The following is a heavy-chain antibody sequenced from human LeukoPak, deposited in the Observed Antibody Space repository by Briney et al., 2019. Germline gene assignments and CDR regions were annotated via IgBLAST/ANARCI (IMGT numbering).Heavy chain of an antibody. CDR3: ARRGLYYDSSGGAFDI. Sequence: PSETLSLTCTVSGGSISSYYWSWIRQPPGKGLEWIGEINHSGSTNYNPSLKSRVTISVDTSKNQFSLKLSSVTAADTAVYYCARRGLYYDSSGGAFDIWGQGTMVTVSS. D-gene: IGHD3-22*01. V-gene: IGHV4-59*08. J-gene: IGHJ3*02. CDR2: INHSGST. CDR1: GGSISSYY.